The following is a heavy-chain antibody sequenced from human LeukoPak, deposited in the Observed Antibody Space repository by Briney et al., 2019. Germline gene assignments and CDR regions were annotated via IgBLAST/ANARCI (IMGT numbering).Heavy chain of an antibody. CDR1: GGSISSSNW. CDR2: IYHSGST. Sequence: SGTLSLTCAVSGGSISSSNWWSWVRQPPGKGLEWIGEIYHSGSTNYNPSLKSRVTISVDTSKNQFSLKLSSVTAADTAVYYCARAAAAADDAFDIWGQGTMVTVSS. J-gene: IGHJ3*02. D-gene: IGHD6-13*01. V-gene: IGHV4-4*02. CDR3: ARAAAAADDAFDI.